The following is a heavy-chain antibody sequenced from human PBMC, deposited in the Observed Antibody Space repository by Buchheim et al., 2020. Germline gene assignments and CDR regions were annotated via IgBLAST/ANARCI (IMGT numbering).Heavy chain of an antibody. Sequence: QVQLQESGPGLVKPSGTLSLTCAVSGGSISSSNWWSWVRQPPGKGLEWLGEIYHSVSTNYNPSLKSRFTISVHKSKNQFFLKLSSVTAADTAVYYCARDGYCSGGSCYYWYFDLWGRGTL. J-gene: IGHJ2*01. D-gene: IGHD2-15*01. CDR3: ARDGYCSGGSCYYWYFDL. V-gene: IGHV4-4*02. CDR1: GGSISSSNW. CDR2: IYHSVST.